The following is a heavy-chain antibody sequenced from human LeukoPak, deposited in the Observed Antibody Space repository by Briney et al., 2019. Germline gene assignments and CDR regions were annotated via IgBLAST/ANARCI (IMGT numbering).Heavy chain of an antibody. D-gene: IGHD1-26*01. CDR2: IKQDGSET. CDR1: GFTFSAYR. J-gene: IGHJ4*02. Sequence: GGCLRLACAASGFTFSAYRMNWGRQAPGKGLEWVANIKQDGSETYYVDSVRGRFTFSRDNAENSVYLQMNSLRAEDTAIYYRVRQMVGASFDYWGQGTLVTVSS. CDR3: VRQMVGASFDY. V-gene: IGHV3-7*01.